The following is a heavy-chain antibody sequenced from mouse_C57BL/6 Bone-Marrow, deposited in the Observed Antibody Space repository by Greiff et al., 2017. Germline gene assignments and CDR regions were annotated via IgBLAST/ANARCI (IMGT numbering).Heavy chain of an antibody. CDR2: IWGVGST. CDR1: GFSLTSYG. J-gene: IGHJ4*01. V-gene: IGHV2-6*01. CDR3: ASGRRGAMDY. Sequence: VKLMESGPGLVAPSQSLSITCTVSGFSLTSYGVDWVRQSPGKGLEWLGVIWGVGSTNYNSALKSRLSISKDNSKSQVFLKMNSLQTDDTAMYYCASGRRGAMDYWGQGTSVTVSS.